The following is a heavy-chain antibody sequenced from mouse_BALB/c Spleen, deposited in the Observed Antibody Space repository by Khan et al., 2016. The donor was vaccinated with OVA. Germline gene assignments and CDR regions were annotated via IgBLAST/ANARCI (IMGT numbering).Heavy chain of an antibody. V-gene: IGHV1-54*01. CDR1: GYAFNNYM. CDR2: INPGSGGT. Sequence: QVQLQQSGAELVRPGTSVKVSCKASGYAFNNYMIEWVKQRPGQGLEWIGVINPGSGGTNYNEKFKGKATLTADKSSNTAYMQLSSLTSDDSAVYFCTRGGYGCLAYWGQGTLGTVPS. J-gene: IGHJ3*01. CDR3: TRGGYGCLAY. D-gene: IGHD2-2*01.